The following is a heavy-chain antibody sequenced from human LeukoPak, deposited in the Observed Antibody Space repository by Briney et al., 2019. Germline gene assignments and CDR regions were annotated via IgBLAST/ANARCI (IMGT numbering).Heavy chain of an antibody. CDR1: GYTFTGYY. CDR2: INPNSGGT. J-gene: IGHJ4*02. Sequence: ASVKVSCKASGYTFTGYYMHRVRQAPGQGLEWMGWINPNSGGTNYAQKFQGRVTMTRDTSISTAYMELSRLRSDDTAVYYCARGALEYYYGSGSDFDYWGQGTLVTVSS. CDR3: ARGALEYYYGSGSDFDY. D-gene: IGHD3-10*01. V-gene: IGHV1-2*02.